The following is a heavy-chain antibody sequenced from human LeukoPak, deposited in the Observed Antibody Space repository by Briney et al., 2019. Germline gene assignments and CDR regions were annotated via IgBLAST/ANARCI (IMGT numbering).Heavy chain of an antibody. D-gene: IGHD3-10*01. J-gene: IGHJ5*02. CDR2: IYYSGST. CDR1: GGSISSGGYY. Sequence: SQTLSLTCTVSGGSISSGGYYWSWIRQHPGKGLEWIGYIYYSGSTYYNPSLKSRVTISVDTSKHQFSLKLSSVTAADTAVYYCARVSWFGELYNWFDPWGQGTLATVSS. V-gene: IGHV4-31*03. CDR3: ARVSWFGELYNWFDP.